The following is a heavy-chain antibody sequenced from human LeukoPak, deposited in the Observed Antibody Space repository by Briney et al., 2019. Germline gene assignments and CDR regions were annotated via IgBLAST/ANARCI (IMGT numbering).Heavy chain of an antibody. J-gene: IGHJ6*04. CDR1: GGSFSGYY. CDR2: INHSGST. Sequence: PSETLSLTCAVYGGSFSGYYWSWIRQPPGKGLEWIGEINHSGSTNYNPSLKSRVTISVDTSKNQFSLKLSSVTAADTAVYYCARGRTTFRAVAGTNYYYYGMDVWGKGTTVTVSS. CDR3: ARGRTTFRAVAGTNYYYYGMDV. V-gene: IGHV4-34*01. D-gene: IGHD6-19*01.